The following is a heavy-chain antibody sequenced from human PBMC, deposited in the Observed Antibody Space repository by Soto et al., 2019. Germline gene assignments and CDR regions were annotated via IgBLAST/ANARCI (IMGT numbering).Heavy chain of an antibody. CDR1: GVSISSSSYY. D-gene: IGHD3-3*01. V-gene: IGHV4-39*02. CDR2: IYYSGST. J-gene: IGHJ4*01. Sequence: SETLSITCTVSGVSISSSSYYWAWIRQPPGQGLEWIGTIYYSGSTYYNASLKSRVTISVDSSKNHFSLKLFSVTAADTAVYYCARWGGDFWNAIWGHGTLVTVSS. CDR3: ARWGGDFWNAI.